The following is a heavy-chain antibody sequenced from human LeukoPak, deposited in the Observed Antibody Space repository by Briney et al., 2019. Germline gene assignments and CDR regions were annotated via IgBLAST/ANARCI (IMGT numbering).Heavy chain of an antibody. CDR1: GYTFTSYG. V-gene: IGHV1-18*01. J-gene: IGHJ5*02. Sequence: ASVKVSCKASGYTFTSYGISWVRQAPGQGLEWMGWISAYNGNTNYAQKLQGRVTMTTDTSTSTAYMELRSLRSDDTAVYYCARENPLTMIVVAGWFDPWGQGTLVTVSS. CDR3: ARENPLTMIVVAGWFDP. CDR2: ISAYNGNT. D-gene: IGHD3-22*01.